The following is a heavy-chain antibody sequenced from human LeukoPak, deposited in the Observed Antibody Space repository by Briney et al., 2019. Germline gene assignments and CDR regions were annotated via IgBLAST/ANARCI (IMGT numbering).Heavy chain of an antibody. Sequence: PGGSLRLSCAASGFTFSTYEMNWVRQAPGKGLQWVSHISSSGGTIYYADSVKGRFTISRDNSKSTLYLQMNSLRAEDTAVYYCAREPRLITIFGVVTPSGYWGQGTLVTVSS. V-gene: IGHV3-48*03. CDR1: GFTFSTYE. D-gene: IGHD3-3*01. CDR2: ISSSGGTI. J-gene: IGHJ4*02. CDR3: AREPRLITIFGVVTPSGY.